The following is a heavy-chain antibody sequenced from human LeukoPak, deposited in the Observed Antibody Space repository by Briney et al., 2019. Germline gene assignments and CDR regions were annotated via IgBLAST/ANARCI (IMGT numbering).Heavy chain of an antibody. CDR3: AKVPIVVVTTYYFDY. CDR1: GFTFSSYW. Sequence: GGSLRLSCAASGFTFSSYWMSWVRQAPGKGLEWVANIKQDGSEKYYVDSVKGRFTISRDNSKNTLYLQMNSLRAEDTAVYYCAKVPIVVVTTYYFDYWGQGTLVTVSS. V-gene: IGHV3-7*03. J-gene: IGHJ4*02. CDR2: IKQDGSEK. D-gene: IGHD2-21*02.